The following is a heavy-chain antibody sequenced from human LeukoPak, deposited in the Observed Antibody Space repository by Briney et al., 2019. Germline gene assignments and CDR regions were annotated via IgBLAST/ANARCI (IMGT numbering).Heavy chain of an antibody. CDR1: GFTFSNAW. CDR2: IYSGGDT. Sequence: SGGSLRLSCAASGFTFSNAWMSWVRQAPGKGLEWVSVIYSGGDTYYADSVMGRFTISRDNSKNTLYLQMNSLRVEDTAVYYCARALEGYDYWGQGTLVTVSS. J-gene: IGHJ4*02. CDR3: ARALEGYDY. V-gene: IGHV3-53*01. D-gene: IGHD6-13*01.